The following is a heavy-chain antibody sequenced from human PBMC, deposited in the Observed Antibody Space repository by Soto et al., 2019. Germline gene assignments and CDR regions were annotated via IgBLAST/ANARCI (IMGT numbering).Heavy chain of an antibody. D-gene: IGHD2-8*01. CDR2: IYYSGST. Sequence: SETLSLTCTVSGGSISSGDYYWSWIRQPPGKGLEWIGYIYYSGSTYYNPSPKSRVTISVDTSKNQFSLKLSSVTAADTAVYYCARHHIVLMVSWFDPWGQGTLVTVSS. CDR3: ARHHIVLMVSWFDP. V-gene: IGHV4-30-4*01. J-gene: IGHJ5*02. CDR1: GGSISSGDYY.